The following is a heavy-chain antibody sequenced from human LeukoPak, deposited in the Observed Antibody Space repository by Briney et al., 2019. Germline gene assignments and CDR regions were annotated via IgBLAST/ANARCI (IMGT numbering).Heavy chain of an antibody. J-gene: IGHJ3*02. CDR1: GFTFSSYA. D-gene: IGHD1-26*01. Sequence: GGSLRLSCAASGFTFSSYAMSWVRQAPGKGLEWVSVIYSGGSTYYADSVKGRFTISRDNSKNTLYLQMNSLRAEDTAVYYCARVPFSGSKKTFDIWGQGTMVTVSS. V-gene: IGHV3-53*01. CDR2: IYSGGST. CDR3: ARVPFSGSKKTFDI.